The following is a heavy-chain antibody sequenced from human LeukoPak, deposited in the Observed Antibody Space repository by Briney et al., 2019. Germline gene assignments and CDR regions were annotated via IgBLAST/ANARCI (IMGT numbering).Heavy chain of an antibody. CDR1: GYSFNSQG. Sequence: GASVKVSCKASGYSFNSQGMNWVRQAPGQGLEWMGWISAYNGNTNYAQKLQGRVTMTTDTSTSTAYMELRSLRSDDTAVYYCASHAMGYYDSSDNWFDPWGQGTLVTVSS. D-gene: IGHD3-22*01. CDR3: ASHAMGYYDSSDNWFDP. V-gene: IGHV1-18*01. J-gene: IGHJ5*02. CDR2: ISAYNGNT.